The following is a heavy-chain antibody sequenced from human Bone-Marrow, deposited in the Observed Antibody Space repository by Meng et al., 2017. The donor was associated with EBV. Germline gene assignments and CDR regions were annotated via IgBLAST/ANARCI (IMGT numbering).Heavy chain of an antibody. Sequence: VQWVQLAAELEKPGSSVTVSCKTSGGPFRYYAISWLRQAPGQGLEWLGGFLPRLGAPNYAQKFHGRVKITADESTSTHYMDLSSLRSEDTAIYYCASESGRGYTPDYWGQGTLVTVSS. J-gene: IGHJ4*02. V-gene: IGHV1-69*01. CDR2: FLPRLGAP. D-gene: IGHD3-10*01. CDR3: ASESGRGYTPDY. CDR1: GGPFRYYA.